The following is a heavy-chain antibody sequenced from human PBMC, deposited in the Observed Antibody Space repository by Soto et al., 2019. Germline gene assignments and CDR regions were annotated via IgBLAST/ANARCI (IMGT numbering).Heavy chain of an antibody. J-gene: IGHJ5*02. CDR3: ARGRSIAALRGFDP. Sequence: GGSLRLSCAASGFIFSTYGMHWVRQAPGKGLEWVSSISSGSSYIYYADSVKGRFTISRDNAKNSLYLQMNSLRAEDTAVYYCARGRSIAALRGFDPWGQGTLVTVSS. V-gene: IGHV3-21*01. CDR2: ISSGSSYI. D-gene: IGHD6-6*01. CDR1: GFIFSTYG.